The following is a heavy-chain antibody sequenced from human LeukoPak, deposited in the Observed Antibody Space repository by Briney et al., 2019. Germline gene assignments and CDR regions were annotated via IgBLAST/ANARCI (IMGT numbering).Heavy chain of an antibody. J-gene: IGHJ6*03. Sequence: GGSLRLSCAASGFTFSDHYMDWVRQAPGKGLEWVGRTRNKANSYTTEYAASVKGRFTISRDDSKNSLYLQMNSLKTEDTAVYYCARVGPDVCSSGCHPTGYYYYMDVWGKGTTVTVSS. CDR2: TRNKANSYTT. CDR3: ARVGPDVCSSGCHPTGYYYYMDV. V-gene: IGHV3-72*01. D-gene: IGHD6-19*01. CDR1: GFTFSDHY.